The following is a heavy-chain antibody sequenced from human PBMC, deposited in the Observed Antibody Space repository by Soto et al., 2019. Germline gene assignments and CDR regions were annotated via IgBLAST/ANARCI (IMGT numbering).Heavy chain of an antibody. CDR2: INPNSGVT. CDR1: GYSFTGDY. Sequence: QVQLVQSGAEVKKPGASVKVSCKASGYSFTGDYMHWVRQAPGQGLEWMGWINPNSGVTNYAQKFQGRVTMTRDTSISTAYMELSRLRSDDTAVYYCARAVVVVPSTCDAFDIWGQGIMVTVSS. CDR3: ARAVVVVPSTCDAFDI. V-gene: IGHV1-2*02. D-gene: IGHD2-15*01. J-gene: IGHJ3*02.